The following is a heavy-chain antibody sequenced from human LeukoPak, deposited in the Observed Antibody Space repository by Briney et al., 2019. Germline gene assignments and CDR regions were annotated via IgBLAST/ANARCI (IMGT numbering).Heavy chain of an antibody. V-gene: IGHV1-2*02. J-gene: IGHJ4*02. Sequence: ASVRVSCKASGYTFTDYYLHWVRQAPGQGLEWMGGINPNTGGTNLAQRFQGRVTMTRDTSISTAYVDLSRLRSDDTAVYYCTSDIAVVPTATQGLYWGQGTLVAVSS. CDR3: TSDIAVVPTATQGLY. CDR1: GYTFTDYY. CDR2: INPNTGGT. D-gene: IGHD2-2*01.